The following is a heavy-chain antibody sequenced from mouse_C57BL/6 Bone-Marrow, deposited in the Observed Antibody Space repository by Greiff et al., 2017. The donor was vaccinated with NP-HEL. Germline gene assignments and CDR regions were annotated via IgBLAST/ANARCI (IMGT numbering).Heavy chain of an antibody. CDR3: TRVYSNYAWFAY. Sequence: EVKLVESGEGLVKPGGSLKLSCAASGFTFSSYAMSWVRQTPEKRLEWVAYISSGGDYIYSAATVKGRFTISRDNARNTLYLQMSSLKSEDTAMYYCTRVYSNYAWFAYWGQGTLVTVSA. CDR1: GFTFSSYA. CDR2: ISSGGDYI. V-gene: IGHV5-9-1*02. D-gene: IGHD2-5*01. J-gene: IGHJ3*01.